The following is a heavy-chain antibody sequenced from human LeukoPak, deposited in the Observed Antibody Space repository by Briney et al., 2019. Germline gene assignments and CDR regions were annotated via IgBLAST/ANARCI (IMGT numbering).Heavy chain of an antibody. CDR2: ISGSGGST. CDR1: GFTFSSYA. D-gene: IGHD5-24*01. Sequence: GGSLRLSCAASGFTFSSYAMSWVRQAPGKGLEWGSAISGSGGSTYYADSVKGRFTISRDNSKNTLYLQMNSLRAEDTAVYYCARDARDGYGATPFDYWGQGTLVTVSS. V-gene: IGHV3-23*01. CDR3: ARDARDGYGATPFDY. J-gene: IGHJ4*02.